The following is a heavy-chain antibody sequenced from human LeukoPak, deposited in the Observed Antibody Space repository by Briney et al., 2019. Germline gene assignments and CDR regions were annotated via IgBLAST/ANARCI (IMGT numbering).Heavy chain of an antibody. D-gene: IGHD3-22*01. CDR2: IIPIFGTA. CDR3: ARSTYYYDSSGYYYYLDY. Sequence: SVKVSCKASGGTFSSYAISWVRQAPGQGLEWLGGIIPIFGTANYAQKFQGRVTITADESTSTAYMELSSLRSEDTAVYYCARSTYYYDSSGYYYYLDYWGQGTLVTVSS. CDR1: GGTFSSYA. V-gene: IGHV1-69*13. J-gene: IGHJ4*02.